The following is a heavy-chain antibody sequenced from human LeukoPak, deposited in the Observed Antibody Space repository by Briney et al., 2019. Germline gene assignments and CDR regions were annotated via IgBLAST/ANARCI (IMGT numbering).Heavy chain of an antibody. J-gene: IGHJ3*02. D-gene: IGHD6-19*01. CDR1: GFTFSSYS. V-gene: IGHV3-21*04. CDR2: ISSSSSYI. Sequence: PGGSLRLSCAASGFTFSSYSMNWVRQAPGKGLEWVSSISSSSSYIYYADSVKGRFTISRDNAKNSLCLQMNSLRAEDTAVYYCAKDREQWRGAFDIWGQGTMVTVSS. CDR3: AKDREQWRGAFDI.